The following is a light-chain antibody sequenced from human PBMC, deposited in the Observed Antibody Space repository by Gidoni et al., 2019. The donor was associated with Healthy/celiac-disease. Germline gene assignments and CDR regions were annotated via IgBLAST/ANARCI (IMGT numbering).Light chain of an antibody. V-gene: IGKV1-39*01. CDR2: AAS. CDR3: QQSHSAPWT. CDR1: QSISNY. J-gene: IGKJ1*01. Sequence: DIQMTQSPSSLSASVGDRVTITCRASQSISNYFNWYQQKPGKAPTLLIYAASSLQSGVPSRFSGSGSGKDFTLTISSLQAEDFATYYCQQSHSAPWTFGQGTKVEIK.